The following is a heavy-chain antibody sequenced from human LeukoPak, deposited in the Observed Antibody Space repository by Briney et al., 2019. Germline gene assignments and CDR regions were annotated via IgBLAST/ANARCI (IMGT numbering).Heavy chain of an antibody. CDR2: IYSGGST. CDR1: GFTVSSNY. J-gene: IGHJ4*02. CDR3: ARAGSYYPFDY. D-gene: IGHD1-26*01. V-gene: IGHV3-53*01. Sequence: GGSLRLSCAASGFTVSSNYMSWVRQAPGKGLEWVSVIYSGGSTYYADSVKGRFTISRDNSKNTLYLQVNSLRAEDTAVYYCARAGSYYPFDYWGQGTLVTVSS.